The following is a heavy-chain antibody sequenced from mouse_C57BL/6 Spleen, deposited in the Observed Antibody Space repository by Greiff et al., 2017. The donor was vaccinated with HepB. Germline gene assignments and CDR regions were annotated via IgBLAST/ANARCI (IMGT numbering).Heavy chain of an antibody. CDR2: IHPNSGST. V-gene: IGHV1-64*01. D-gene: IGHD4-1*01. CDR1: GYTFTSYW. CDR3: ARSRGTGTTYFDY. Sequence: VQLQQPGAELVKPGASVKLSCKASGYTFTSYWMHWVKQRPGQGLEWIGMIHPNSGSTNYNEKFKSKATLTVDKSSSTAYMQLSSLTSEDSAVYYCARSRGTGTTYFDYWGQGTTLTVSS. J-gene: IGHJ2*01.